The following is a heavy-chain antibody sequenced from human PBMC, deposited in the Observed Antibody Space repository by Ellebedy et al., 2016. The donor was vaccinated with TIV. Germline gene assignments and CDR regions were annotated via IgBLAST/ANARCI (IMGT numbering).Heavy chain of an antibody. CDR2: ISSSGTYI. Sequence: GESLKISCAASGFTFSSYTMNWIRQAPGKGLEWVSYISSSGTYINYADSVKGRFTISRDNAKNSLYLQMNSLRAEDTAVYFCARGQSGLEHWGQGTPVTVSS. CDR1: GFTFSSYT. J-gene: IGHJ5*02. CDR3: ARGQSGLEH. D-gene: IGHD1-26*01. V-gene: IGHV3-21*05.